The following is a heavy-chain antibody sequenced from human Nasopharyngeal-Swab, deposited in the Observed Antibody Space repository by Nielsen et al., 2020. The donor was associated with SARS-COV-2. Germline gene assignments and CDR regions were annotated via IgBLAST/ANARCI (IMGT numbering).Heavy chain of an antibody. CDR1: GASIAYSTFY. J-gene: IGHJ4*02. CDR2: IYYNGNT. D-gene: IGHD6-13*01. CDR3: VRSSSWYYFDY. Sequence: LRLSCTVSGASIAYSTFYWGWIRQPPGKGLEWIGNIYYNGNTYQNPSLKSRLTISIDKSKNQFSLQLSSVTAADTAVYYCVRSSSWYYFDYWAQGTQVTVSS. V-gene: IGHV4-39*01.